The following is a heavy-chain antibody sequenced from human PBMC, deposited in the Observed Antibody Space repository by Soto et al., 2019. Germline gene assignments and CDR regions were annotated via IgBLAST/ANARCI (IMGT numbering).Heavy chain of an antibody. D-gene: IGHD3-3*01. CDR2: VSFDGSHK. J-gene: IGHJ5*01. CDR3: AKLGDAVSGYFDF. Sequence: QVQLEQSGGGVVQPGGSLRLSCAASGFTFSSYAIHWVRQAPGKGLEWVADVSFDGSHKTYAVPVRGRFTISRDNSKKTVYLQMNSLRAEDTALYYCAKLGDAVSGYFDFWGQGTQVAVSS. CDR1: GFTFSSYA. V-gene: IGHV3-30*18.